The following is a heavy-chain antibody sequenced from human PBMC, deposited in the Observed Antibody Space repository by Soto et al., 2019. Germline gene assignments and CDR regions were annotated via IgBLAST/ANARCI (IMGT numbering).Heavy chain of an antibody. V-gene: IGHV3-15*01. CDR1: GFTFSNAW. Sequence: GGSLRLSCAASGFTFSNAWMSWVRQAPGKGLEWVGRIKSKTDGGTTDYAAPVKGRFTISRDDSKNTLYLQMNSLKTEDTAVYYCTTDLGAWFGELDDAFDIWGQGTMVTVSS. D-gene: IGHD3-10*01. CDR3: TTDLGAWFGELDDAFDI. J-gene: IGHJ3*02. CDR2: IKSKTDGGTT.